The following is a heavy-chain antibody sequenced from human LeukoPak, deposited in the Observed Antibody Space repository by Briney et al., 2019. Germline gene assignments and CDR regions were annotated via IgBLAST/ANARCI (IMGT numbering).Heavy chain of an antibody. D-gene: IGHD2-2*02. CDR2: IQHSGST. Sequence: SETLSLTCAVYGVSFSDYYWGWIRQPPGKGLEWIGEIQHSGSTNYNPSLKSRVTISVDTSKNQLSLKLSSVTAADTAVYYCARGYTRVLIDYWGQGTLVTVSS. CDR1: GVSFSDYY. CDR3: ARGYTRVLIDY. V-gene: IGHV4-34*01. J-gene: IGHJ4*02.